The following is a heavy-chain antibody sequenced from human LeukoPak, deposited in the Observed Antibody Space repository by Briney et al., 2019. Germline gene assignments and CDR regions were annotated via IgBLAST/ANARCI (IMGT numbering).Heavy chain of an antibody. CDR2: ISGSGGST. Sequence: PGGSLRLSRAASGFTFSSYAMSWVRQAPGKGLEWVSAISGSGGSTYYADSVKGRFTISRDNSKNTLYLQMNSLRAEDTAVYYCAKDMSGWPYYYYGMDVWGQGTTVTVSS. CDR1: GFTFSSYA. V-gene: IGHV3-23*01. CDR3: AKDMSGWPYYYYGMDV. J-gene: IGHJ6*02. D-gene: IGHD6-19*01.